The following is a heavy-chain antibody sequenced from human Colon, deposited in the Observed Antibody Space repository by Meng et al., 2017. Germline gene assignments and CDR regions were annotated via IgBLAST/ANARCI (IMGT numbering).Heavy chain of an antibody. J-gene: IGHJ4*02. CDR1: VFLFSVYT. Sequence: SCAASVFLFSVYTMSWVRQAPGKGLEWVSSISSSSSFMYYVDSVRGRFTISRDHAKNSLYLQMNNLRAEDTAVYYCATNYWYSSRWENDYWGQGTLVTVSS. CDR2: ISSSSSFM. CDR3: ATNYWYSSRWENDY. D-gene: IGHD6-13*01. V-gene: IGHV3-21*01.